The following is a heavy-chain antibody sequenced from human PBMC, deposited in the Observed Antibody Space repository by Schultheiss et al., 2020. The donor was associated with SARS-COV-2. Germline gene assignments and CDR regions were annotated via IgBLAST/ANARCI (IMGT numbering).Heavy chain of an antibody. CDR2: LSGGAGST. D-gene: IGHD5-18*01. V-gene: IGHV3-23*01. J-gene: IGHJ6*02. CDR3: AKGQARDGFSYVYYGMDV. CDR1: GFTFSSYT. Sequence: GGSLRLSCAASGFTFSSYTMSWVRQAPGKGLEWVSGLSGGAGSTYYVDSVKGRFTISRDNSKNTLFLQMNTLRAEDTAVYYCAKGQARDGFSYVYYGMDVWGHGT.